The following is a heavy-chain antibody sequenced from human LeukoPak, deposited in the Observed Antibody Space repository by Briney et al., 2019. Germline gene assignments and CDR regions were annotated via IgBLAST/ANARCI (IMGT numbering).Heavy chain of an antibody. CDR1: GYTLTELS. J-gene: IGHJ4*02. CDR3: ATDPTWAPGKDY. CDR2: FDPEDGET. D-gene: IGHD2-2*01. V-gene: IGHV1-24*01. Sequence: ASVTVSCKVSGYTLTELSMHWVRQAPGKGLEWMGGFDPEDGETIYAQKFQGRVTMTEDTSTDTAYMELSSLRSEDTAVYHCATDPTWAPGKDYWGQGTLVTVSS.